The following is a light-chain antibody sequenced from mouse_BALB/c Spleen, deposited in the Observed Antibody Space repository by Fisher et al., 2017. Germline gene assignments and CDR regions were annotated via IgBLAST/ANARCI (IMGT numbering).Light chain of an antibody. CDR3: QQWSSNPPT. CDR1: SSVSY. Sequence: IVLTQSPAIMSASPGEKVTMTCSASSSVSYMHWFQQKPGTSPKLWIYSTSNLASGVPSRFSGSGSGTSYSLTISSMEAEDAATYYCQQWSSNPPTFGSGTKLEIK. J-gene: IGKJ4*01. CDR2: STS. V-gene: IGKV4-57*01.